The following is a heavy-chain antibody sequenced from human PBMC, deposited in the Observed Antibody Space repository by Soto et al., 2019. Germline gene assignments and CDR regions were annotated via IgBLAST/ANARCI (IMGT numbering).Heavy chain of an antibody. Sequence: PXESLSLTCVGSGFTFSSFEMNWVRQTPGKGLEWLSYIGRSGETIYYADSVKGRFTISRDNAKSSLFLQMTGLRDEDTGIYYCARDSRGGAARRPTFYYWGRGTLVTVSS. J-gene: IGHJ4*02. D-gene: IGHD6-6*01. CDR3: ARDSRGGAARRPTFYY. CDR2: IGRSGETI. V-gene: IGHV3-48*03. CDR1: GFTFSSFE.